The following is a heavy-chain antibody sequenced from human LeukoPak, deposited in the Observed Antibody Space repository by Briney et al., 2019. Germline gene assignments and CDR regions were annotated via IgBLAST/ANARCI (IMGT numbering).Heavy chain of an antibody. CDR2: ISYDGSNK. V-gene: IGHV3-30-3*01. CDR3: ARLQTYYYDSSGYNDY. J-gene: IGHJ4*02. D-gene: IGHD3-22*01. Sequence: GGSLRLSCAASGFTFSSYAMHWVRQAPGNGLEWVAVISYDGSNKYYADSVKGRFTISRDNSKNTLYLQMNSLRAEDTAVYYCARLQTYYYDSSGYNDYWGQGTLVTVSS. CDR1: GFTFSSYA.